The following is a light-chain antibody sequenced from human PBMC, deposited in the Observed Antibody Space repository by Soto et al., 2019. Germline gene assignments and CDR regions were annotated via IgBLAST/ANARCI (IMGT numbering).Light chain of an antibody. CDR2: AAS. Sequence: DIQMTQSPSSLSASVGDRVTITCRASQSISSYLNWYQQKPGKAPQRLIYAASSLRSAVPSSFSGSGSGTDFTLTISSLQPEDDATFYCQQSYGTPPVTFGQGTRLEIK. CDR1: QSISSY. CDR3: QQSYGTPPVT. J-gene: IGKJ5*01. V-gene: IGKV1-39*01.